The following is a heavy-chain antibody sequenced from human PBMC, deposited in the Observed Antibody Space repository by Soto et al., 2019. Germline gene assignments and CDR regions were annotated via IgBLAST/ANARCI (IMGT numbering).Heavy chain of an antibody. CDR2: INHSGST. Sequence: SETLSLTCAVYGGSFSGYYWSWIRQPPGKGLEWIGEINHSGSTNYNPSLKSRVTISVDTSKNQFSLKLSSVTAADTAVYYCARDANRPSQRATEKLNWFDPWGQGTLVTVSS. D-gene: IGHD6-6*01. V-gene: IGHV4-34*01. CDR3: ARDANRPSQRATEKLNWFDP. J-gene: IGHJ5*02. CDR1: GGSFSGYY.